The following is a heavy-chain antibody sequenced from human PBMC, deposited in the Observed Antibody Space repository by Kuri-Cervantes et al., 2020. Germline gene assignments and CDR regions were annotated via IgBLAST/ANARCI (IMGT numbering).Heavy chain of an antibody. D-gene: IGHD1-26*01. J-gene: IGHJ6*02. CDR2: INHSGST. CDR1: GGSFSGYY. CDR3: ARVGATSTRYYYYGMDV. Sequence: ESLKISCAVYGGSFSGYYWRWIRQPPGKGLEWIGEINHSGSTNYNPSLKSRVTISVDTSKNQISLKSSSVTAADTAVYYCARVGATSTRYYYYGMDVWGQGTTVTVSS. V-gene: IGHV4-34*01.